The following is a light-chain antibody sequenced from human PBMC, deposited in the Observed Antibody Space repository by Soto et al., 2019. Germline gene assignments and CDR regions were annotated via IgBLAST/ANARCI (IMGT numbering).Light chain of an antibody. V-gene: IGLV6-57*04. J-gene: IGLJ2*01. CDR3: QSYDDNNVL. CDR1: SGSIASNH. Sequence: NFMLTQPHSVSESPGKTVTISCTRSSGSIASNHVQWYQQRPGSAPTTVIYKDNQRPSGVPDRFSGSIDSSPNSASLTISGLKTEDEADYYCQSYDDNNVLFGGRTKLTVL. CDR2: KDN.